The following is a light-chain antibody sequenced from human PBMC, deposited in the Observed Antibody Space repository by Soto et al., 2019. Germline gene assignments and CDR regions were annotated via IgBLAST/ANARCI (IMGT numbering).Light chain of an antibody. V-gene: IGKV3-20*01. Sequence: EIVLTQSPGTLSLSPGERATLSCRASQSVSSDYLAWHQQKPGQAPRLLIYGASSRATGIPDRFSGSGSGTDFTLTISRLEPEDFAVYYCQQYGSSPTWTFGQGTKVDIK. CDR2: GAS. J-gene: IGKJ1*01. CDR3: QQYGSSPTWT. CDR1: QSVSSDY.